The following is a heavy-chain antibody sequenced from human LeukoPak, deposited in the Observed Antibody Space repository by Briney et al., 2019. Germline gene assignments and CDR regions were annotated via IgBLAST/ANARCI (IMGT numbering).Heavy chain of an antibody. CDR2: IWYDGSNK. J-gene: IGHJ4*02. Sequence: PGRSLRLSCAASGFTFSSYGMHWVRQAPGKGLEWVAVIWYDGSNKYYADSVKGRFTISRDNSKNTLYLQMNSLRAEDTAAYYCARGLGYCSSTSCHALDYWGQGTLVTVSS. V-gene: IGHV3-33*01. CDR1: GFTFSSYG. D-gene: IGHD2-2*01. CDR3: ARGLGYCSSTSCHALDY.